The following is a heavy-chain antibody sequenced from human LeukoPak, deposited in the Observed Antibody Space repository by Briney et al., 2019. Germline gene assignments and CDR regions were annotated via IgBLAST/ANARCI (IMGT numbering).Heavy chain of an antibody. Sequence: GGSLRLSCAASGFTFSVYWMTWVRQAPEKGLEWVANINQDGSEQYYVDSVRGRFTISRDNAKNSLHLQMNSLRAEDTAVYYCARFPRILDYWGQGTLVTVSS. J-gene: IGHJ4*02. CDR1: GFTFSVYW. CDR2: INQDGSEQ. CDR3: ARFPRILDY. V-gene: IGHV3-7*04.